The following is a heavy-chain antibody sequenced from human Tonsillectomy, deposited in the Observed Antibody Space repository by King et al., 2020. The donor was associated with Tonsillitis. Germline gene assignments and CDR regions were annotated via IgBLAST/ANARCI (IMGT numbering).Heavy chain of an antibody. CDR1: GFTFSSYG. Sequence: VQLVESGGGVVQPGRSLRLSCAASGFTFSSYGMHWVRQAPGKGLEWVAFISYDGSKKFYADSVKGRFTISRDNSKNTLYLQMNSLRAEGTAVYYCAKDRYGGNLDAFDIWGQGTMVTVSS. CDR3: AKDRYGGNLDAFDI. V-gene: IGHV3-30*18. D-gene: IGHD4-23*01. CDR2: ISYDGSKK. J-gene: IGHJ3*02.